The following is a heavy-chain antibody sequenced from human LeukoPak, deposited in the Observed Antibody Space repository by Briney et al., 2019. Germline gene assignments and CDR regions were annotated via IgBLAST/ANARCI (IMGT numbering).Heavy chain of an antibody. CDR1: GFTFSSYS. V-gene: IGHV3-48*01. J-gene: IGHJ6*03. CDR2: TRSSSSTI. CDR3: ARVTYDFWSSPTYYMDV. Sequence: GGSLRLSCAASGFTFSSYSMNWVRQAPGKGLEWVSYTRSSSSTIYYADSVKGRFTISRDNAKNSLYLQMNSLRAEDTAVYYCARVTYDFWSSPTYYMDVWGKGTTVTVSS. D-gene: IGHD3-3*01.